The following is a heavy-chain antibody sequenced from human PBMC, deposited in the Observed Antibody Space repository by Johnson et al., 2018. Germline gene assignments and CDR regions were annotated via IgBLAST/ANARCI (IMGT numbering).Heavy chain of an antibody. CDR3: ARDHVSRVAFDI. D-gene: IGHD5/OR15-5a*01. J-gene: IGHJ3*02. Sequence: QVQLVQSGGGVVQPGRSLRLSCAASGFTFSSYAMHWVRQAPGKGLEWVAVISYDGSNKYYADSVKGRFTSSRDNSKNTLYLQMNSLRAEDTAVYYCARDHVSRVAFDIWGQGTMVTVSS. CDR1: GFTFSSYA. V-gene: IGHV3-30-3*01. CDR2: ISYDGSNK.